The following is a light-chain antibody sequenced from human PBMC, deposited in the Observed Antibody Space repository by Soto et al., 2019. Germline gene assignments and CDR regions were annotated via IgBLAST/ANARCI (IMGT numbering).Light chain of an antibody. CDR2: VAS. Sequence: EIVMTQSPATLSVSPGERATLSCRASQSVSSNLAWYQQKPGQAPRLLIYVASTWATGIPARFSGSGSGTEFTLTISSLQSEDFAVYYCQQYNNWPLTFGGGTTVEIK. J-gene: IGKJ4*01. CDR3: QQYNNWPLT. V-gene: IGKV3-15*01. CDR1: QSVSSN.